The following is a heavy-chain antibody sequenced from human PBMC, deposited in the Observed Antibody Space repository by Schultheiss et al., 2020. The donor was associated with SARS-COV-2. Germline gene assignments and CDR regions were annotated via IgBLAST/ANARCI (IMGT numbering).Heavy chain of an antibody. CDR2: ISGSGGST. CDR3: ARDMVVAALGLYGMDV. J-gene: IGHJ6*02. Sequence: GGSLRLSCAASGFTFSSYAMSWVRQAPGKGLEWVSAISGSGGSTYYADSVKGRFTISRDNSKNTLYLQMNSLRAEDTAVYYCARDMVVAALGLYGMDVWGQGTTVTVSS. CDR1: GFTFSSYA. V-gene: IGHV3-23*01. D-gene: IGHD2-15*01.